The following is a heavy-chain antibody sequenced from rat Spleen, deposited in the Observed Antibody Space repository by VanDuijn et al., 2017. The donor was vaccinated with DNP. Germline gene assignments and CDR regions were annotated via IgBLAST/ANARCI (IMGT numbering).Heavy chain of an antibody. Sequence: EVQLVESGGGLVQPGNSLKLSCAASGFTFSDYNMAWVRQAPKKGLEWVANILYDGSRTFYRDSVKGRFTISRDNAKSTLYLQMDSLRSEDTATYYCTTAYYGFAYWGQGTLVTVSS. CDR3: TTAYYGFAY. J-gene: IGHJ3*01. CDR1: GFTFSDYN. CDR2: ILYDGSRT. D-gene: IGHD1-1*01. V-gene: IGHV5S10*01.